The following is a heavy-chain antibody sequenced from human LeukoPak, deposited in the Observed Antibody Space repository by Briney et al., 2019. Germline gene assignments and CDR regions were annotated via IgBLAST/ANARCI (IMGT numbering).Heavy chain of an antibody. CDR2: KYYSGST. CDR3: AGLHFASAEEFDP. D-gene: IGHD6-25*01. CDR1: GVSINTCCYY. Sequence: SETLSLTCAVSGVSINTCCYYWTWIRQPPGKGLEWIGYKYYSGSTRYNSSLRSRLTISLDTSKNQFSLRLTSVTAADTAVYYCAGLHFASAEEFDPWGQGTLVTVSS. J-gene: IGHJ5*02. V-gene: IGHV4-61*01.